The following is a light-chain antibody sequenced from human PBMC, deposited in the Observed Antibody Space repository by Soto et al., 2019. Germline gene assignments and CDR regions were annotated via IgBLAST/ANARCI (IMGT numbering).Light chain of an antibody. Sequence: QSALTQPASVSGSPGQSIAISCTGTSSDVGGYSYVSWYQQQPGKAPKLVISDVSNRPSGVSDRFSGSKSGNTASLTISGLQNEDEADYYCASYTTSSTYVFGTGTKVT. J-gene: IGLJ1*01. CDR1: SSDVGGYSY. V-gene: IGLV2-14*01. CDR3: ASYTTSSTYV. CDR2: DVS.